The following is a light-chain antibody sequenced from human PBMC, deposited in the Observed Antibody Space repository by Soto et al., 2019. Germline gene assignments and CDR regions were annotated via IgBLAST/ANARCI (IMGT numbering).Light chain of an antibody. V-gene: IGKV3-11*01. CDR3: QQRSNWLT. CDR1: QSVSRH. CDR2: DAS. Sequence: EIVLTQSPATLSLSPGERATLSCRASQSVSRHLSWYQQKPGQAPRLLIYDASNRATGIPARFSGSGSGTDFTIIISMLEPEVSAVYYCQQRSNWLTFGGGTKVEIK. J-gene: IGKJ4*01.